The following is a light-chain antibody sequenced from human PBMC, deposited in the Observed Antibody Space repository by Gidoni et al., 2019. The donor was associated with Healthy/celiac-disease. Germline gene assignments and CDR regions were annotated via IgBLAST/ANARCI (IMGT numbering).Light chain of an antibody. V-gene: IGKV3-15*01. CDR3: HQYRNWPSRT. J-gene: IGKJ4*01. CDR2: GAS. CDR1: QAINSN. Sequence: EVVMTQSPAIVSVSPGDTATLSCRASQAINSNLAWYQQRPGQVPMLLIYGASTRATDIPARFSGSGSGTEFTLTISSLQFEDFAVYYCHQYRNWPSRTFGGGTRVDIK.